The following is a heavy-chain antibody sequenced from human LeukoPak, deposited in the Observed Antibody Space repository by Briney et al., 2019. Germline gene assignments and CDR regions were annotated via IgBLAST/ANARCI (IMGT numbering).Heavy chain of an antibody. CDR1: GFTFDDYA. V-gene: IGHV3-9*01. J-gene: IGHJ4*02. D-gene: IGHD3-10*01. Sequence: GGSLRLSCAASGFTFDDYAMHWVRQAPGKGLEWVSGISWNSGSIGYADSVKGRFTISRDNAKNSLYLQMNSLRAEDTALYYCAKDKRNYYGSGSPIDYWGQGTLVTVSS. CDR2: ISWNSGSI. CDR3: AKDKRNYYGSGSPIDY.